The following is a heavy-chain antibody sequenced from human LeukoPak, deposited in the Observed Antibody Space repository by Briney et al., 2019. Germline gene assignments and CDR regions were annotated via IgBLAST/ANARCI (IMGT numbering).Heavy chain of an antibody. J-gene: IGHJ4*02. D-gene: IGHD2-2*03. CDR2: IYSGGST. CDR3: ATYGYCSTTSCYPPPTKDY. V-gene: IGHV3-53*01. CDR1: GFTVSSNY. Sequence: PGGSLRLSCAASGFTVSSNYMSWVRQAPGKGLEWVSVIYSGGSTYYADSVKGRFTISRDNSKNTLYLQMNSLRAEDTAVYFCATYGYCSTTSCYPPPTKDYWGQGTLVTVSS.